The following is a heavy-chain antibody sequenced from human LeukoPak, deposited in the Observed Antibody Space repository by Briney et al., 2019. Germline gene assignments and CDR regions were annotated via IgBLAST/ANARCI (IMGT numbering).Heavy chain of an antibody. CDR1: GFTFSSYA. CDR2: ISGSGGST. D-gene: IGHD3-22*01. CDR3: AKGDDSSGYYPGGADY. J-gene: IGHJ4*02. Sequence: GGSLRLSCAAPGFTFSSYAMSWVRQAPGKGLEWFSAISGSGGSTYYADSVKGRFTISRDNSKNTLYLQMNSLRAEDTAVYYCAKGDDSSGYYPGGADYWGQGTLVTVSS. V-gene: IGHV3-23*01.